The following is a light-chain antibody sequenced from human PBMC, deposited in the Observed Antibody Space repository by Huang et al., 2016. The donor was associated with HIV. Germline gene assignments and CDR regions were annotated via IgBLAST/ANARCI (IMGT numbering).Light chain of an antibody. J-gene: IGKJ2*01. CDR1: HDINFY. CDR3: QESHSTPYT. V-gene: IGKV1-39*01. CDR2: AAS. Sequence: DIQMTQSPSSLSAFVGDRVNITCRTSHDINFYLNWYQQKPGKAPQLLIYAASSLQSGAPSRFTGGGSGTDFTLSISSLHPEDFGTYYCQESHSTPYTFGQGTKVEIK.